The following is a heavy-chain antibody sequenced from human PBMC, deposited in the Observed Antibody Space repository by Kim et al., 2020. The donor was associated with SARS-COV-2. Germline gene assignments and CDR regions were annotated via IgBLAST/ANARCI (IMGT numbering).Heavy chain of an antibody. J-gene: IGHJ4*02. CDR3: AKWREYCGSSTCFQNFDY. D-gene: IGHD2-2*01. CDR1: GFTFSHYA. V-gene: IGHV3-23*01. Sequence: GGSLRLSCAASGFTFSHYALSWVRQAPGKGLEWVSGISDSADYTYYADSVKGRFTISRDNSKNTLYLQMNSLRAEDTAVYYCAKWREYCGSSTCFQNFDYWCRGALVTASS. CDR2: ISDSADYT.